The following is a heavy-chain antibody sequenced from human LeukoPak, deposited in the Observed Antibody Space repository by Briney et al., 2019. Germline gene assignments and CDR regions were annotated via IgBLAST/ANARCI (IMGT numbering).Heavy chain of an antibody. CDR1: GFTFSYYY. Sequence: GGSLRLSCAASGFTFSYYYMSWIRQAPGNGLEWVSYISSSGSTIYYAEPVKGRFTVSSDNAKNSLYLQMNSLRAEDTAAYYCARRGYCSGGSCLNWGQGTLVTVSS. J-gene: IGHJ4*02. CDR3: ARRGYCSGGSCLN. D-gene: IGHD2-15*01. CDR2: ISSSGSTI. V-gene: IGHV3-11*04.